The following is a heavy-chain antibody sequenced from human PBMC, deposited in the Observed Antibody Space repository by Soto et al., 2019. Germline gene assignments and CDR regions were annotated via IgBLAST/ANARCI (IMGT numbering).Heavy chain of an antibody. CDR3: TRDWEITVSTWSFGGF. J-gene: IGHJ4*02. D-gene: IGHD3-10*01. Sequence: QVQLVQSGAEVKKPGSSVKVSCKASGGTFSPYTINWVRQAPGQGLEWMGRIIPFHGVTNYAQKFRARVTITADKSKSTAYMERSGLTFEDTAMYYCTRDWEITVSTWSFGGFWGRGTLVTVSS. CDR2: IIPFHGVT. V-gene: IGHV1-69*08. CDR1: GGTFSPYT.